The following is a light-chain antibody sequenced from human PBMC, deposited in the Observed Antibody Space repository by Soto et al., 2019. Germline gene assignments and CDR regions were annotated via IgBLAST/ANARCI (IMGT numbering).Light chain of an antibody. CDR1: TSNIGYNT. J-gene: IGLJ2*01. V-gene: IGLV1-44*01. CDR3: AAWDDSLNGVV. Sequence: QSVLTQPPSASGTPGQRVTISCSGSTSNIGYNTVHWYQQLPGTAPRLLIYSTNQRPSGGPDRFSGSKSGTSASLAISGLQSEDEADYYCAAWDDSLNGVVFGGGTKLTVL. CDR2: STN.